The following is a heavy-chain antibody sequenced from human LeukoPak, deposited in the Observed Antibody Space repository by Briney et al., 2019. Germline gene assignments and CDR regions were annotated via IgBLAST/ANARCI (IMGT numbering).Heavy chain of an antibody. D-gene: IGHD7-27*01. V-gene: IGHV1-18*01. CDR1: GYTFTNYG. CDR3: ARVKLGNYYYYYYMDV. Sequence: ASVKVSCKASGYTFTNYGVSWVRQAPGQGLEWMGWISAYNGNTKYAQKLQGRVTLTTDTSTSTAYIELRSLRSDDTAVYYCARVKLGNYYYYYYMDVWGKGTTVTISS. CDR2: ISAYNGNT. J-gene: IGHJ6*03.